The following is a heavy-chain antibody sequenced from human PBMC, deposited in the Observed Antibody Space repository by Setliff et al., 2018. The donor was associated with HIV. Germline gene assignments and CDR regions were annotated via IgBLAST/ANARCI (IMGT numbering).Heavy chain of an antibody. CDR1: GFTFSSYW. V-gene: IGHV3-74*01. CDR2: INSDGSST. D-gene: IGHD6-13*01. Sequence: GGSLRLSCAASGFTFSSYWMHWVRQAPGKGLVWVSRINSDGSSTSYAGSVKGRFTISRDNAKNTLYLQMNSLRAEDAAVYYCAKARPRQPVSTKPPYYFDFWGQGTLVTVSS. J-gene: IGHJ4*02. CDR3: AKARPRQPVSTKPPYYFDF.